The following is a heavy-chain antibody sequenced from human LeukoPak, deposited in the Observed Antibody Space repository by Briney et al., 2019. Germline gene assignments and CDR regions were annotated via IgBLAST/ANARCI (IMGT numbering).Heavy chain of an antibody. J-gene: IGHJ4*02. D-gene: IGHD4-11*01. CDR3: AREFDYSTSGAGY. Sequence: GGSLRLSCAASGFTFSHYSMNWVRQAPGKGLEWVSSMSINSGLIYYADSVKGRFTISRNNAKNSLYLQMNSLRAEDTAVYYCAREFDYSTSGAGYWGQGTLVTVSS. CDR1: GFTFSHYS. V-gene: IGHV3-21*01. CDR2: MSINSGLI.